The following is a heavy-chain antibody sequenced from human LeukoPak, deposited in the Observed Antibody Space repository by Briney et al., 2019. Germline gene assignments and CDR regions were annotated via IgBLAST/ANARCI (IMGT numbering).Heavy chain of an antibody. CDR1: GFTFSNYA. Sequence: GGSLRLSCAASGFTFSNYAMSWVRQAPGKGPEWVSIISGSGDNTHYAESVKGRFTISRDNSKNTLYVQMKSLRAEDTAVYYCARVAVAQRGFDYWGQGTLVTVSS. CDR2: ISGSGDNT. V-gene: IGHV3-23*01. J-gene: IGHJ4*02. D-gene: IGHD6-19*01. CDR3: ARVAVAQRGFDY.